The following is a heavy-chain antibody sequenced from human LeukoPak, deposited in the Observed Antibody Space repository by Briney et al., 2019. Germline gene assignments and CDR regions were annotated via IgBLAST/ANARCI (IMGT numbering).Heavy chain of an antibody. D-gene: IGHD3-3*01. CDR2: IYPGDSDT. CDR1: GYSFTSYW. J-gene: IGHJ6*01. CDR3: ARHSYDFWSGYSYYYGMDV. Sequence: GESLKISCKGSGYSFTSYWIGWVRQMPGKGLEWMGIIYPGDSDTRYSPSFQGQVTISAGKSISTAYLQWSSLKASDTAMYYCARHSYDFWSGYSYYYGMDVWGQGTTVTVSS. V-gene: IGHV5-51*01.